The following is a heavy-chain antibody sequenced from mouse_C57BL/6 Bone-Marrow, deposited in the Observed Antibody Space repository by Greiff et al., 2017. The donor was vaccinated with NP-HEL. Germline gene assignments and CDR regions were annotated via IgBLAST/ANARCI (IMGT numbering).Heavy chain of an antibody. CDR3: ASPGVLWSYYFDY. V-gene: IGHV1-82*01. CDR2: IYPGDGDT. Sequence: QVQLQQSGPELVKPGASVKISCKASGYAFSSSWMNWVKQRPGKGLEWIGRIYPGDGDTNYNGKFKGKATLTADKSSSTAYMQLSSLTSEDSAVYFCASPGVLWSYYFDYWGQGTTLTVSS. J-gene: IGHJ2*01. CDR1: GYAFSSSW. D-gene: IGHD1-1*02.